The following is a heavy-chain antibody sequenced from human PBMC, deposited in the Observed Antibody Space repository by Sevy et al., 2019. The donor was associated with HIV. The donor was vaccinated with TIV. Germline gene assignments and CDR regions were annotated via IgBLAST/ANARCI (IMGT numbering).Heavy chain of an antibody. D-gene: IGHD6-19*01. J-gene: IGHJ4*02. Sequence: GGSLRLSCASSGITFSESLMSWVRQAPGKGLEWVASIKQDGSQKYYVDSVKGRFSISRDNSKNSLYLQMNSLRGDDTALYYCARVFSGSAPGFDYWGQGTLVTVS. V-gene: IGHV3-7*01. CDR3: ARVFSGSAPGFDY. CDR2: IKQDGSQK. CDR1: GITFSESL.